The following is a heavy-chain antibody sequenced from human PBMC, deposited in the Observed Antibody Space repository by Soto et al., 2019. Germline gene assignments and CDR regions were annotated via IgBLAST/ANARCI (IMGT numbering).Heavy chain of an antibody. Sequence: SETLSLTCTVSGGSISSGGYYWSWIRQHPGKGLEWIGYIYYSGSTYYNPSLKSRVTISVDTSKNQFSLKLSSVTAADTAVYYCARVRDDSSGYYQATFDYWGQGTLVTVSS. CDR1: GGSISSGGYY. D-gene: IGHD3-22*01. J-gene: IGHJ4*02. CDR2: IYYSGST. V-gene: IGHV4-31*03. CDR3: ARVRDDSSGYYQATFDY.